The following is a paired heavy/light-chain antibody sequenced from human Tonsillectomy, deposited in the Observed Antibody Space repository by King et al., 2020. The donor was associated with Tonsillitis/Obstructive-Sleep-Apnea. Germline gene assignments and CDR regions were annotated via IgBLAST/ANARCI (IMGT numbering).Heavy chain of an antibody. D-gene: IGHD3-16*01. CDR1: GGSVNSSNYY. V-gene: IGHV4-61*01. CDR2: IYYSGST. CDR3: ARSPIMSPGGWFDP. J-gene: IGHJ5*02. Sequence: QVQLQESGPGLVKPSETLSLTCTVSGGSVNSSNYYWSWIRQPPGKGLEWIGYIYYSGSTKYNPSLKSRVSISVGMSKNQFSLKLNSVTAADTAVYYCARSPIMSPGGWFDPWGQGTLVTVSS.
Light chain of an antibody. J-gene: IGKJ1*01. V-gene: IGKV3-15*01. Sequence: EIVMTQSPATLSVSPGERATLSCRASQSVSSNLAWYQQKPGQAPRLLIYGASTKATGIPARFSGSGSGTEFTLTISSLQSEDFAVYYCQQYKDWPPWTFGQGTKVEIK. CDR3: QQYKDWPPWT. CDR1: QSVSSN. CDR2: GAS.